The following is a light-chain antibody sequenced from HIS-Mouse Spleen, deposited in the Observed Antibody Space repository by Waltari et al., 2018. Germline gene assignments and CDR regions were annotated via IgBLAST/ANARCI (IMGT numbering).Light chain of an antibody. Sequence: QSALTQPRSVSGSPGQSVTISCTGTSSDVGGYNYVSWYQQHPGKAPKLMSYDVSKRPSGVPDRFAGSKSGNTASLTISGLQAEDEADYYCCSYAGSYTSKGFGSGTKVTVL. CDR2: DVS. V-gene: IGLV2-11*01. J-gene: IGLJ6*01. CDR1: SSDVGGYNY. CDR3: CSYAGSYTSKG.